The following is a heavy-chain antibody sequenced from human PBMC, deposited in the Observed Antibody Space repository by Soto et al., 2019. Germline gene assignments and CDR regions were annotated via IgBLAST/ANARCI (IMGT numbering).Heavy chain of an antibody. J-gene: IGHJ4*02. D-gene: IGHD3-22*01. CDR2: MSWNSGSI. CDR3: AKAKETYYYDSSGPNFDY. V-gene: IGHV3-9*01. CDR1: GFTFDDYA. Sequence: LRLSCAASGFTFDDYAMHWVRQAPGKGLEWVSGMSWNSGSIGYADSVKGRFTISRDNAKNSLYLQMNSLRAEDTALYYCAKAKETYYYDSSGPNFDYWGQGTLVTVSS.